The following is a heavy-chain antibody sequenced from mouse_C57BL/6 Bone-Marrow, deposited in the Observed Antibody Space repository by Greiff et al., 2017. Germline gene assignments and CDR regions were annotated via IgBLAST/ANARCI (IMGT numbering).Heavy chain of an antibody. CDR1: GYSITSGYY. CDR2: ISYDGSN. D-gene: IGHD1-1*01. J-gene: IGHJ4*01. Sequence: EVKLQESGPGLVKPSQSLSLTCSVTGYSITSGYYWNWIRQFPGNKLEWMGYISYDGSNNYNPSLKNRISITRDTSKNQFFLKLNSVTTEDTATYYCARDHYGSSYRYYAMDYWGQGTSVTVSS. CDR3: ARDHYGSSYRYYAMDY. V-gene: IGHV3-6*01.